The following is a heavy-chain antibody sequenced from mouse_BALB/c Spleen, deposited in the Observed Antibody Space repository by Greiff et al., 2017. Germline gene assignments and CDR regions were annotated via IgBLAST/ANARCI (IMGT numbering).Heavy chain of an antibody. J-gene: IGHJ3*01. CDR2: IWAGGST. V-gene: IGHV2-9*02. Sequence: VKVVESGPGLVAPSQSLSITCTVSGFSLTSYGVHWVRQPPGKGLEWLGVIWAGGSTNYNSALMSRLSISKDNSKSQVFLKMNSLQTDDTAMYYCARDQGDYGYAWFAYWGQGTLVTVSA. CDR1: GFSLTSYG. D-gene: IGHD1-2*01. CDR3: ARDQGDYGYAWFAY.